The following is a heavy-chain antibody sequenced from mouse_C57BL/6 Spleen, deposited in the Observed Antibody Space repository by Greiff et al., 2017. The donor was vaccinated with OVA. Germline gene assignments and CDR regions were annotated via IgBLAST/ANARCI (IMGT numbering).Heavy chain of an antibody. J-gene: IGHJ4*01. CDR3: ARSGYGDLYAMDY. CDR1: GYTFTDYN. Sequence: VQLKESGPELVKPGASVKIPCKASGYTFTDYNMDWVKQSHGKSLEWIGDINPNNGGTIYNQKFKGKATLTVDKSSSTAYMELRSLTSEDTAVYYCARSGYGDLYAMDYWGQGTSVTVSS. D-gene: IGHD3-1*01. V-gene: IGHV1-18*01. CDR2: INPNNGGT.